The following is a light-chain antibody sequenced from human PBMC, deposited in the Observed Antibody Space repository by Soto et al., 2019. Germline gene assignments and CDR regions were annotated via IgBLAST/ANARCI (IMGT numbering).Light chain of an antibody. CDR1: QSVSCY. CDR2: AAS. J-gene: IGKJ1*01. Sequence: DIQMTQSPSSLSASVGDRVTITCRTSQSVSCYLNWYQQEPGKAPKLLIYAASSLQSGVPSRFSGSGSGTDFSLTISSLQPEDFATYYCQQSYSTLITFGQGTKVDI. CDR3: QQSYSTLIT. V-gene: IGKV1-39*01.